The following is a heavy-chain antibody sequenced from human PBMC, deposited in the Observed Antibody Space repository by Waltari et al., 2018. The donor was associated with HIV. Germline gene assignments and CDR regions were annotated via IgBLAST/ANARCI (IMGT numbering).Heavy chain of an antibody. D-gene: IGHD6-19*01. CDR3: ARDEQWLYYGMDV. Sequence: QLQLQESGPGLVKPSETLSLTCTVSGGSISSSSYYWGWIRQPPGKGLEWIGSIYYSGSTYYNPSLKSRVTISVDTSKNQFSLKLSAVTAADTAVYYCARDEQWLYYGMDVWGQGTTVTVSS. J-gene: IGHJ6*02. V-gene: IGHV4-39*07. CDR1: GGSISSSSYY. CDR2: IYYSGST.